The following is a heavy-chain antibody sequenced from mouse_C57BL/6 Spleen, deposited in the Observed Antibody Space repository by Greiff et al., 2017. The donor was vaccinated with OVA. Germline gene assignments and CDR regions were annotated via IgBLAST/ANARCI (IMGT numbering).Heavy chain of an antibody. CDR1: GYAFSSSW. D-gene: IGHD1-1*01. J-gene: IGHJ1*03. CDR2: ISPGDGDT. V-gene: IGHV1-82*01. CDR3: APVIASLYFDV. Sequence: VQLQQSGPELVKPGASVKISCKASGYAFSSSWMNWVKQRPGKGLEWIGRISPGDGDTNYNGKFKGKATLTADKSSSTAYMQLSSLTSEDSAVYFCAPVIASLYFDVWGTGTTVTVSS.